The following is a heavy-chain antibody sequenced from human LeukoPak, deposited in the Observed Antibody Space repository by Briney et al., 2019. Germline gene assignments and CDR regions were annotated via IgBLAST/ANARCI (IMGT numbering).Heavy chain of an antibody. D-gene: IGHD6-19*01. CDR2: FYHRSGTT. CDR3: ARGISSGSPGAY. V-gene: IGHV4-38-2*02. J-gene: IGHJ4*02. Sequence: SETLSLTCSVSGYFITSGYYWGWIRQPPGNGLEWIGSFYHRSGTTHYNPSLQSRVTISVDTSSNQFSLTLRSVTAADTAIYYCARGISSGSPGAYWGQGMLVTVSS. CDR1: GYFITSGYY.